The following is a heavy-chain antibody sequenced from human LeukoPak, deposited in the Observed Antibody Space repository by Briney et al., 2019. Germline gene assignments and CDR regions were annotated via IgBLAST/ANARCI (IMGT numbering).Heavy chain of an antibody. D-gene: IGHD2-2*01. J-gene: IGHJ4*02. Sequence: GESLKISCAASGFTFSSYAMSWVRQAPGKGLEWVSAISGSGGSTYYADSVKGRFTISRDNSKNTLYLQMNSLRAEDTAVYYCAKTARPAAMPSFDYRGQGTLVTVSS. CDR2: ISGSGGST. CDR3: AKTARPAAMPSFDY. V-gene: IGHV3-23*01. CDR1: GFTFSSYA.